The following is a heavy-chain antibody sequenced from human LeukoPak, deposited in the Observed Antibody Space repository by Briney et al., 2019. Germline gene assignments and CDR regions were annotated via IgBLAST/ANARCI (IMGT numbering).Heavy chain of an antibody. V-gene: IGHV3-23*01. CDR2: ISGSGGST. J-gene: IGHJ4*02. CDR1: GFTFSSYA. CDR3: AKAPGYDFWSGYREYYFDY. D-gene: IGHD3-3*01. Sequence: GGSLRLSCAASGFTFSSYAMSWVRQAPGKGLEWVSTISGSGGSTYYADSVKGRFTISRDNSKNTLYLQMNSLRAEVTAVYYCAKAPGYDFWSGYREYYFDYWGQGTLVTVSS.